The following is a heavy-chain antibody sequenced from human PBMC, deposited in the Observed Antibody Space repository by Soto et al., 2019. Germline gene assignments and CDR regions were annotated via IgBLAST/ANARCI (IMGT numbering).Heavy chain of an antibody. Sequence: SETLSLTCTVTGGSMTIGDNYLTWIRHHPGKGLEWIGYINHRGSLYYNPSLKSRVSMSVVTSKNQFSLNLTSVTAADTAVYYCARELPQRQGRNMDVWGQGTTVTVSS. J-gene: IGHJ6*02. CDR1: GGSMTIGDNY. CDR3: ARELPQRQGRNMDV. D-gene: IGHD1-1*01. CDR2: INHRGSL. V-gene: IGHV4-31*03.